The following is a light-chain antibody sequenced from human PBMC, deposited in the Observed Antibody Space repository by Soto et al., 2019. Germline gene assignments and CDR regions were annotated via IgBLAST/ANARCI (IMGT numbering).Light chain of an antibody. Sequence: VVTQEPSFSVSPGGTVTLTCGLSSGSVSTSYYPSWYQQTPGQAPRTLIYSTNTRSSGVPDRFSGSILGNKAALTITGAQADDESDYYCVLYMGSGRVVFGGGTKLTVL. V-gene: IGLV8-61*01. J-gene: IGLJ2*01. CDR1: SGSVSTSYY. CDR2: STN. CDR3: VLYMGSGRVV.